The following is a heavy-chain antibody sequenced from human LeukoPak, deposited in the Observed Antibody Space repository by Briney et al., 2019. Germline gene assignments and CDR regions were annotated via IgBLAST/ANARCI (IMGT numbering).Heavy chain of an antibody. J-gene: IGHJ4*02. D-gene: IGHD6-19*01. Sequence: SQTLSLTCAISGDSVSNNSAAWNWIRQSPSRGLEWLGRTYYRSRWYNDYAVSVKSRITINPDTSKNQFSLQLNSVTPGDTAVYYCAKSAVAIFDCWGQGTLVTVSS. CDR2: TYYRSRWYN. CDR1: GDSVSNNSAA. CDR3: AKSAVAIFDC. V-gene: IGHV6-1*01.